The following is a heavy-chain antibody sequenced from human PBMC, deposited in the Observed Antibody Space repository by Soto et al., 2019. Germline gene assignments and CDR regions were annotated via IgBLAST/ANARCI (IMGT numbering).Heavy chain of an antibody. V-gene: IGHV1-18*01. CDR3: AREYTLADNYGLDV. CDR2: IDTYTGNT. CDR1: GYTFLSYS. J-gene: IGHJ6*02. Sequence: GASVKVSCKTSGYTFLSYSITWVRQAPGQGLEWMGWIDTYTGNTSYEQKFQGRVTMTTDSSTSTAYMELRSLISDDSAIYYCAREYTLADNYGLDVWGQGTTVTVSS. D-gene: IGHD3-10*01.